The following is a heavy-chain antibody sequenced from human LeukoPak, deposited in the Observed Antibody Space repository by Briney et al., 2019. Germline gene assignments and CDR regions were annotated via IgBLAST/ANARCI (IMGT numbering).Heavy chain of an antibody. CDR1: GYTFTSYY. CDR2: INPSGGST. V-gene: IGHV1-46*01. Sequence: GASVKVSCKASGYTFTSYYMHWVRQAPGQGLEWMGIINPSGGSTSYAQKFQGRVTMTRDTSTSTVYMELSSLRSEDTAVYYCASDSGAYCSSTSCYFAFDIWGQGTMVTVSS. D-gene: IGHD2-2*01. CDR3: ASDSGAYCSSTSCYFAFDI. J-gene: IGHJ3*02.